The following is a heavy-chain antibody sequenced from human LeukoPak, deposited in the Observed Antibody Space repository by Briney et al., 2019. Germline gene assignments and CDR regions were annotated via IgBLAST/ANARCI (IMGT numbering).Heavy chain of an antibody. D-gene: IGHD3-10*01. CDR3: ARGGSGSYLGGEFDY. Sequence: PSEALSLTCTVSGGSISSGSYYWSWIRQPAAKGLEWIGRIYTSGSTNYNPSLNSRVTISVDTSKNQFSLKLSSVTAADTAVYYCARGGSGSYLGGEFDYWGQGTLVTVSS. CDR2: IYTSGST. CDR1: GGSISSGSYY. V-gene: IGHV4-61*02. J-gene: IGHJ4*02.